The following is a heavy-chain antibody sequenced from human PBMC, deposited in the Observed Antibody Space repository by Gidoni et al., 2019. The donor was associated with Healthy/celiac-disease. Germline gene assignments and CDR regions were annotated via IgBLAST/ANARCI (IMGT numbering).Heavy chain of an antibody. CDR3: ARLSDSSGYYHYWYFDL. J-gene: IGHJ2*01. D-gene: IGHD3-22*01. V-gene: IGHV4-34*01. CDR2: INHSGST. Sequence: QVQLQQWGAGLLKPSETLSLTCAVYGGSFSGYYWSWIRQPPGKGLEWIGEINHSGSTNYNPSLKSRVTISVDTSKNQFSLKLSSVTAADTAVYYCARLSDSSGYYHYWYFDLWGRGTLVTVSS. CDR1: GGSFSGYY.